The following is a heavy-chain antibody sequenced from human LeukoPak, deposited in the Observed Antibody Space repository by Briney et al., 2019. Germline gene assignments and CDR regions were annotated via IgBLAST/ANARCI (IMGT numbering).Heavy chain of an antibody. J-gene: IGHJ4*02. D-gene: IGHD2-2*01. V-gene: IGHV4-61*02. CDR2: IYTSGST. CDR1: GGSISSSSYY. Sequence: SETLSLTCTVSGGSISSSSYYWSRIRQPAGKGLEWIGRIYTSGSTNYNPSLKSRVTMSVDTSKNQFSLKLSSVTAADTAVYYCARDSQLIAPYFDYWGQGTLVTVSS. CDR3: ARDSQLIAPYFDY.